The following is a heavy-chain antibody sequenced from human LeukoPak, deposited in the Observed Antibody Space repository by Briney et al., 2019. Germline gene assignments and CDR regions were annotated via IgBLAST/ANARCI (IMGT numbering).Heavy chain of an antibody. D-gene: IGHD2-15*01. CDR1: GYTFTGYY. Sequence: PGASVKVSCKASGYTFTGYYMHWVRQAPGQGLEWMGWINPNSGGTNYAQKFQGRVTMTRDTSISTAYMELSRLRSDDTAVYYCARDAGGHIVGNWFDPWGQGTLVTVSS. CDR3: ARDAGGHIVGNWFDP. J-gene: IGHJ5*02. V-gene: IGHV1-2*02. CDR2: INPNSGGT.